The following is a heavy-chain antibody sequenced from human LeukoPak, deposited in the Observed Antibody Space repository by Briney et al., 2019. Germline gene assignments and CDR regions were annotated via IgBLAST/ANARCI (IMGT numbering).Heavy chain of an antibody. J-gene: IGHJ3*02. CDR2: IYYSGST. D-gene: IGHD6-13*01. V-gene: IGHV4-59*01. Sequence: SETLSLTCTVSGGSISSNYWSWIRQPPGKGLEWIGCIYYSGSTNYNPSLESRVTMSVDTSRNQFSLKVTSVTAADTAVYYYARGVSQQLDAFDIWGQGTMVTVSS. CDR1: GGSISSNY. CDR3: ARGVSQQLDAFDI.